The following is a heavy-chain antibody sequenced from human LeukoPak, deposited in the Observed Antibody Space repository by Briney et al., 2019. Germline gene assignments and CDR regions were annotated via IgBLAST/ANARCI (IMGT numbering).Heavy chain of an antibody. CDR3: ARDERRRDGYNYAEV. CDR1: GGSISSYY. V-gene: IGHV4-59*01. D-gene: IGHD5-24*01. J-gene: IGHJ4*02. CDR2: IYYSGST. Sequence: PSETLSLTCTVSGGSISSYYWSWIRQPPGKGLEWIGYIYYSGSTNYNPSFKSRVTISVDTSKNHFSLKLSSVTAADAAVYYCARDERRRDGYNYAEVWGQGTLVTVSS.